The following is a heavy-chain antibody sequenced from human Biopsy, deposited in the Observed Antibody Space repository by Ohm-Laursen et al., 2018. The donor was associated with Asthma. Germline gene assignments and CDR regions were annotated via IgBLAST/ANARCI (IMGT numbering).Heavy chain of an antibody. CDR3: AGGQKSAGDRWFDP. D-gene: IGHD6-13*01. J-gene: IGHJ5*02. Sequence: ASVKASCKASGYTFIGCHIHWMRQAPGQGLEWMGRINPNSGGTNYAQKFQGRVTMTRDTSISTAYMEVSRLRSDDTAVYYCAGGQKSAGDRWFDPWGQGTLVTVSS. CDR1: GYTFIGCH. CDR2: INPNSGGT. V-gene: IGHV1-2*06.